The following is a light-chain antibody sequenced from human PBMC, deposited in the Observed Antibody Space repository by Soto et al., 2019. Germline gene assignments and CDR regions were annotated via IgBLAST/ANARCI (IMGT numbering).Light chain of an antibody. Sequence: QSVLTQLTSASGTPGQRVTISCSGSTSNIGSNTVNWYQQLPGSAPTLLMFSNDKRPSGVPDRFSGSKSGTSVSLAISGLQSEDEADYYCAAWDDSLNGVVFGGGTKLTVL. CDR3: AAWDDSLNGVV. V-gene: IGLV1-44*01. CDR1: TSNIGSNT. J-gene: IGLJ3*02. CDR2: SND.